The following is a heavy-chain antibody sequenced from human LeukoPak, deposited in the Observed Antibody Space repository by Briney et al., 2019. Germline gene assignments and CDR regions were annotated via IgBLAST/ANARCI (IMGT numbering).Heavy chain of an antibody. D-gene: IGHD5-18*01. CDR3: ATIKRGSIFGYFDF. CDR2: LFDSVKS. CDR1: GRSISTHN. J-gene: IGHJ4*02. V-gene: IGHV4-59*11. Sequence: SQTLPLTCPVSGRSISTHNWSWTRQPPGQGLEWITYLFDSVKSKHNPSLQSRLTLSADTCKDQFSLRLSSVTAADTAVYYCATIKRGSIFGYFDFWGEGIKATVSS.